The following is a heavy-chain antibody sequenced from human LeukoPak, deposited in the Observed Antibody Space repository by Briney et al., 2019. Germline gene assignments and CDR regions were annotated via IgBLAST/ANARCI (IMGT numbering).Heavy chain of an antibody. V-gene: IGHV3-21*01. J-gene: IGHJ4*02. D-gene: IGHD6-13*01. CDR2: ISSSSSYI. CDR3: ARDNLRVAAAGTFVDY. Sequence: PGGSLRLSCAASGFTFSTYGMHWVRQAPGKGLEWVSSISSSSSYIYYADSVKGRFTISRDNAKNSLYLQMNSLRAEDTAVYYCARDNLRVAAAGTFVDYWGQGTLVTVSS. CDR1: GFTFSTYG.